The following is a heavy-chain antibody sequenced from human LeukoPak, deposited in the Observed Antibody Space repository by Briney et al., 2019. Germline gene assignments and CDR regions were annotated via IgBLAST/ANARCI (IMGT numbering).Heavy chain of an antibody. CDR2: INTNTGNP. D-gene: IGHD1-14*01. CDR1: GYTFTSYA. CDR3: ARDLGGTSYNWFDP. V-gene: IGHV7-4-1*02. Sequence: ASVKVSCKASGYTFTSYAMNWVRQAPGQGLERMGWINTNTGNPTYAQGFTGRFVFSLDTSVSTAYLQISSLKAEDTAVYYCARDLGGTSYNWFDPWGQGTLVTVSS. J-gene: IGHJ5*02.